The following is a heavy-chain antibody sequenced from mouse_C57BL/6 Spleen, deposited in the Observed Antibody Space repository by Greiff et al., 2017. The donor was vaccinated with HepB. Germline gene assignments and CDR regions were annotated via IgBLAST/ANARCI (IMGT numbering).Heavy chain of an antibody. CDR1: GYTFTSYW. V-gene: IGHV1-50*01. D-gene: IGHD2-2*01. J-gene: IGHJ4*01. CDR3: ARGDDGRGGMDY. Sequence: QLQQPGAELVKPGASVKLSCKASGYTFTSYWMQWVKQRPGQGLEWIGEIDPSDSYTNYNQKFKGKATLTVDTSSSTAYMQLSSLTSEDSAVYYCARGDDGRGGMDYWGQGTSVTVSS. CDR2: IDPSDSYT.